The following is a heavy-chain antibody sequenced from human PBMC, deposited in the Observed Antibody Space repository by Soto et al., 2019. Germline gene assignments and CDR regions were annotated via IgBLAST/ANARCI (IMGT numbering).Heavy chain of an antibody. D-gene: IGHD2-15*01. Sequence: QVQLVQSGAEVKKPGASVKISCKASGDTFTSYYMHWVRQAPGQGLEWMGIINPSGDTSYAQKFQGRVTMTRDTSTSTVYMGLSSLRSEHTAVCYCARVYCSGGGCYGIDYWGQGTLVTVSS. CDR1: GDTFTSYY. CDR3: ARVYCSGGGCYGIDY. CDR2: INPSGDT. V-gene: IGHV1-46*01. J-gene: IGHJ4*02.